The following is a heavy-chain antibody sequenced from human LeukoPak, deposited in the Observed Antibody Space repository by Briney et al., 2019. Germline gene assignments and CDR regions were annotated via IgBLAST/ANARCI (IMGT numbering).Heavy chain of an antibody. CDR3: ARGDYGELAFDY. J-gene: IGHJ4*02. CDR2: IYHSGST. D-gene: IGHD4-17*01. CDR1: GGSISSGGHY. V-gene: IGHV4-30-2*01. Sequence: PSQTLSLTCTVSGGSISSGGHYWSWIRQPPGKGLEWIGYIYHSGSTHYNPSLKSRVTISVDRAKNQFSLKLSSVTAADTAVYYCARGDYGELAFDYWGQGTLVTVSS.